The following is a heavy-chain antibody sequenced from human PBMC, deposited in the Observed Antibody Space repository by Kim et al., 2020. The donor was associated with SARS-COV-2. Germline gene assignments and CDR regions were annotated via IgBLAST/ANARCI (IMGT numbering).Heavy chain of an antibody. V-gene: IGHV3-15*01. CDR2: IKDKSDGGTI. CDR1: GFTFTDAW. J-gene: IGHJ1*01. CDR3: VTGHSSGWDNVDH. D-gene: IGHD3-22*01. Sequence: GGSLRLSCTTSGFTFTDAWMNWVRQAPGKGLEWVGRIKDKSDGGTIDYATPVKDRFTISRDDSTRTLYLQMNSLKTEDTGRYYCVTGHSSGWDNVDHWG.